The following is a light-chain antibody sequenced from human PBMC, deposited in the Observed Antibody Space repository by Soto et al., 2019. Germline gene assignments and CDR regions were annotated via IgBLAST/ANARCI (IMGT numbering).Light chain of an antibody. V-gene: IGKV3-15*01. J-gene: IGKJ1*01. CDR1: QNIYSN. Sequence: EIVLTQSPDTLSLSPGDRATLSCRASQNIYSNIAWYQQRPGQAPRLLIYRASTRATGVPARFSGSGSGTEFTLTISSLQSEDFTVYSCLQYHNLWAFGQGTKVDIK. CDR2: RAS. CDR3: LQYHNLWA.